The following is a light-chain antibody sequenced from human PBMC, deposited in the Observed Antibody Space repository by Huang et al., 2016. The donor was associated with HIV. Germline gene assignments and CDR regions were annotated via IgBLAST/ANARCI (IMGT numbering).Light chain of an antibody. CDR3: QQYHVYPYT. V-gene: IGKV1-5*03. CDR2: KAS. J-gene: IGKJ2*01. Sequence: DIQMTQSPSTLSASVGDRVTITCRASQSINTWLAWYQQRPGRAPKLLIYKASSVQRGVPSRFSGSGSGTDFTLTINSLRPDDFATYYCQQYHVYPYTFGQGTDLEIK. CDR1: QSINTW.